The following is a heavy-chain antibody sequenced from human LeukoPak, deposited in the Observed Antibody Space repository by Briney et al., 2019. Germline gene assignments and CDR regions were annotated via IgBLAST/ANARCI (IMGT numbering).Heavy chain of an antibody. CDR3: ARPRVGATTYFDY. J-gene: IGHJ4*02. V-gene: IGHV4-38-2*01. CDR2: IYHSGSN. CDR1: GYSISSGYY. D-gene: IGHD1-26*01. Sequence: PSETLSLTCAVSGYSISSGYYWGWIRQPPGKGLEWIGSIYHSGSNYYNPSLKSRVTISVDTSKNQFSLKLSSVTAADTAVYYCARPRVGATTYFDYWGQGTLVTVSS.